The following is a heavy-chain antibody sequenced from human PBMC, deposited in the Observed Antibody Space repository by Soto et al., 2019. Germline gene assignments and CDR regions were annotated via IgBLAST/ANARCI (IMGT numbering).Heavy chain of an antibody. V-gene: IGHV4-34*01. CDR3: ARDRGGIQLWFYYYGMDV. Sequence: PSETLSLTCAVYGGSFSSYYWSWIRQPPGKGLEWIGEINHSGSTNYNPSLKSRVTLSVDTSKNQSSQKLSSVTAADTAVYYCARDRGGIQLWFYYYGMDVWGQGTTVTVS. D-gene: IGHD5-18*01. CDR2: INHSGST. CDR1: GGSFSSYY. J-gene: IGHJ6*02.